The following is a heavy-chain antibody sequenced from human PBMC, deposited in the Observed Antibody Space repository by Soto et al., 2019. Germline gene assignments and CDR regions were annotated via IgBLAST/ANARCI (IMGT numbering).Heavy chain of an antibody. Sequence: QLQLQESGPGLVKPSETLSLTCTVSGGSISSSGYYWAWIRQPPEKGPEWVASIYYNGNTYYNPFLKSRRTISGDTYQNQFSLKLRSVTVADVAVSYCVRHEQGPAFDTWGQGTLVTVSS. CDR2: IYYNGNT. V-gene: IGHV4-39*01. J-gene: IGHJ5*02. CDR3: VRHEQGPAFDT. CDR1: GGSISSSGYY. D-gene: IGHD6-13*01.